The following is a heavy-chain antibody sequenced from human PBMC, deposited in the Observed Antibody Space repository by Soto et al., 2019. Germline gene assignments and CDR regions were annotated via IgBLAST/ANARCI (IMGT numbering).Heavy chain of an antibody. Sequence: PGESLKISCKGSGYSFTSYWISWVRQMPGKGLEWMGRIDPSDSYTTYSPSFRGHVTISADKSISTAYLQWSSLKASDTAMYYCASGLLRLLQCRDEFDVWGQGTMVTVSS. D-gene: IGHD3-3*01. CDR1: GYSFTSYW. CDR3: ASGLLRLLQCRDEFDV. CDR2: IDPSDSYT. J-gene: IGHJ3*01. V-gene: IGHV5-10-1*01.